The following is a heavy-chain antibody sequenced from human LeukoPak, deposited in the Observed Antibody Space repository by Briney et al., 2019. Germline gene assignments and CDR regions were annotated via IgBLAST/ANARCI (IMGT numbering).Heavy chain of an antibody. D-gene: IGHD3-22*01. J-gene: IGHJ4*02. V-gene: IGHV3-15*07. CDR1: GFTFNNVW. Sequence: GILRLSCAASGFTFNNVWMNWGRQAPGKGLEWVGRIKSKTNGGTTEYAAPVKGRFTILRDDSKNTLYLQMNSLKTEDTAVYYCMLGSGSYDSSDLDYWGQGTLVTVSS. CDR3: MLGSGSYDSSDLDY. CDR2: IKSKTNGGTT.